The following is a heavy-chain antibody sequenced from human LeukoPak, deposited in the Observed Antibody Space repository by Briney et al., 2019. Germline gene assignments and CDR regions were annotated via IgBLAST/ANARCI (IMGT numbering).Heavy chain of an antibody. CDR1: GFTFSSYS. V-gene: IGHV3-21*01. CDR3: ARGPCCSGGSCYDY. D-gene: IGHD2-15*01. Sequence: GGSLRLSCAASGFTFSSYSMNWVRQAPGKGLEWVSSISSSSSYIYYADSVKGRFTISRDNAKNSLYLQMNSLRAEDTAVYYCARGPCCSGGSCYDYWGQGTLVTVPS. CDR2: ISSSSSYI. J-gene: IGHJ4*02.